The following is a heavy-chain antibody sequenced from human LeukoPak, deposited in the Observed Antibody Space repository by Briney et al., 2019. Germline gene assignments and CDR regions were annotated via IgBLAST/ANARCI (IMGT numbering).Heavy chain of an antibody. CDR3: ARDRRGKYYYDSSGTTSYGMDV. D-gene: IGHD3-22*01. CDR1: GFTFSSYW. V-gene: IGHV3-7*01. Sequence: GESLRLSCAASGFTFSSYWMSWVRQAPGKGLEWVANVKQDGSEKYYVDSVKGRFTISRDNAKNSLYLQMNSLRAEDTAVYYCARDRRGKYYYDSSGTTSYGMDVWGQGTTVTVSS. J-gene: IGHJ6*02. CDR2: VKQDGSEK.